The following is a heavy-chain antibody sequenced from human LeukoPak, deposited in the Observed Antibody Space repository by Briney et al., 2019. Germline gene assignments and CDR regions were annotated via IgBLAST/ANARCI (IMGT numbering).Heavy chain of an antibody. CDR3: AKDDSRGIEVAGQMGY. D-gene: IGHD6-19*01. Sequence: PGGSLRLSCAASGFTFSTYSMNWVRQAPGKGLEWVSYISSSSSTIYYADSVKGRFTISRDNSKNSLYLQMNSLRTEDTALYYCAKDDSRGIEVAGQMGYWGQGTLVTVSS. V-gene: IGHV3-48*04. CDR2: ISSSSSTI. CDR1: GFTFSTYS. J-gene: IGHJ4*02.